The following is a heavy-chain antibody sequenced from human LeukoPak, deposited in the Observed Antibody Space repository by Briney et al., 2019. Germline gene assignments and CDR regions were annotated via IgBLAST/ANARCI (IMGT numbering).Heavy chain of an antibody. CDR1: GYTFTDYY. CDR3: ARGGPAYCGDDCYSNGYFDY. J-gene: IGHJ4*02. V-gene: IGHV1-2*02. D-gene: IGHD2-21*02. Sequence: ASVKVSCKASGYTFTDYYMHWVRQAPGQGLEWMGWINPNSGGTNYAQKFQGRVTMTRDTSISTAYMELSRLRSDDTAVYYCARGGPAYCGDDCYSNGYFDYWGQGTLVTVSS. CDR2: INPNSGGT.